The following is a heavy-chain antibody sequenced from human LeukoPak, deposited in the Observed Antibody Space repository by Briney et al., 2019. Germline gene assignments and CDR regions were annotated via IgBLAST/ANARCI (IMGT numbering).Heavy chain of an antibody. D-gene: IGHD1-26*01. CDR2: MNQDGSEA. V-gene: IGHV3-7*01. J-gene: IGHJ4*02. CDR1: GFTFSSYW. Sequence: PGGSLRLSCAASGFTFSSYWMGWVRQAPGMGLDWVASMNQDGSEAYYVDSVKGRFTIYRDNAKSSVYLQVSSLRADDTAVYYCARASSGRYFLFTDYWGQGTLVTVSP. CDR3: ARASSGRYFLFTDY.